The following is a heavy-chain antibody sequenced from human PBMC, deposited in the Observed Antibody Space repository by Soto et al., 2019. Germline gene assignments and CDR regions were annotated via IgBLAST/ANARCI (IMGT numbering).Heavy chain of an antibody. V-gene: IGHV4-39*01. CDR3: ARHTPAISISDH. CDR1: GDSISSSSYY. Sequence: PSETLSLTCTVSGDSISSSSYYWGWIRQPPGKGLEWIGSIDYSGSTYYNPSLKSRVTISVDTSKNQFSLKLSSVTAADTAVYYCARHTPAISISDHWGQGTLVTVSS. CDR2: IDYSGST. D-gene: IGHD2-15*01. J-gene: IGHJ4*02.